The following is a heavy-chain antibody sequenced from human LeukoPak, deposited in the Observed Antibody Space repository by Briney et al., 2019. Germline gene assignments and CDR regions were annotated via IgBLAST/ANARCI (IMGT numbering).Heavy chain of an antibody. CDR3: ARDQSLLYFDY. Sequence: GRSLRLSCAASGITFSSFGMHWVRQAPGKGLEWVAFIWYDGSNKYYADSVKGRFTISRDNSKNTLYLQMSSLRAEDTAVYYCARDQSLLYFDYWGQGTLVTVSS. CDR2: IWYDGSNK. V-gene: IGHV3-33*01. D-gene: IGHD2-15*01. CDR1: GITFSSFG. J-gene: IGHJ4*02.